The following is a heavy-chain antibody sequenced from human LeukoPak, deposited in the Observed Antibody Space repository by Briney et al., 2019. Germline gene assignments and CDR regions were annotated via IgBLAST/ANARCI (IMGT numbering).Heavy chain of an antibody. Sequence: SETLSLTCAVSRGSLSSSGYYWGWIRQPPGKGLEWIGSVYYRGYTYYHPSLKSRVAISVDKSKNQFSMRRNSMTAAVTAVYYCTRHDLWGQGTLVTVSS. V-gene: IGHV4-39*01. CDR1: RGSLSSSGYY. CDR2: VYYRGYT. CDR3: TRHDL. J-gene: IGHJ4*02.